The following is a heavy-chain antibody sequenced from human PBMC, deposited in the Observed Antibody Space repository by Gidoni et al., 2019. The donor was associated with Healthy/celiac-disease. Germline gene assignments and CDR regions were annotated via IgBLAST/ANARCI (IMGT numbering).Heavy chain of an antibody. CDR2: IYTSGST. V-gene: IGHV4-61*02. J-gene: IGHJ4*02. Sequence: QVQLQESGPGLVKPSQTLSLTCTVSGGSISSGSYYCSWIRQPAGKGLEWIGRIYTSGSTNYNPPLKSRVTISVDTSKNQFSLKLSSVTAADTAVYYCAREDYYGSGSYYIEGPYFDYWGQGTLVTVSS. CDR3: AREDYYGSGSYYIEGPYFDY. CDR1: GGSISSGSYY. D-gene: IGHD3-10*01.